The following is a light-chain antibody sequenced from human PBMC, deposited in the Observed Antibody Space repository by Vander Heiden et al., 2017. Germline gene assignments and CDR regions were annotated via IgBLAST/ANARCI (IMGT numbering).Light chain of an antibody. CDR3: QQNENRLSIT. Sequence: DIQMTQSPSSLSASVGDRVTITCQASQDISNYLNWYQQKPGKAPKLLIYDASNWETGVTSRFSGSGYGRDFPFTISSRQQEDIASYYCQQNENRLSITFGQGTQVEIK. CDR1: QDISNY. V-gene: IGKV1-33*01. CDR2: DAS. J-gene: IGKJ5*01.